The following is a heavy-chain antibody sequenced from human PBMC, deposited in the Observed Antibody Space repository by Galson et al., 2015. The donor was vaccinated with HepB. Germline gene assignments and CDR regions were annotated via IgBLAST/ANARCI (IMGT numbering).Heavy chain of an antibody. CDR1: GFTFSSYA. Sequence: SLRLSCAASGFTFSSYAMHWVRQAPGKGLEWVAVISYDGSNKYYADSVKGRFTISRDNSKNTLYLQMNSLRAEDTAVYYCARVRYCSSTSCYYYYGMDVWGQGTTVTVSS. CDR2: ISYDGSNK. CDR3: ARVRYCSSTSCYYYYGMDV. J-gene: IGHJ6*02. D-gene: IGHD2-2*01. V-gene: IGHV3-30*04.